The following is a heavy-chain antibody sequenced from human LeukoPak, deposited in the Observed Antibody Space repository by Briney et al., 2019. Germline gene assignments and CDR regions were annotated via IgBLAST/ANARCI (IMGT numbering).Heavy chain of an antibody. CDR2: ISGPSDTI. J-gene: IGHJ4*02. V-gene: IGHV3-48*04. Sequence: GGSLRLSCAASGFTFSPYPTNWVRQAPGKGLEWVSYISGPSDTIHYADSVKGRFTISRDNAKNSLYLQMNSLGAEDTAVYYCARDLDSWGQGTLVTVSS. CDR3: ARDLDS. CDR1: GFTFSPYP.